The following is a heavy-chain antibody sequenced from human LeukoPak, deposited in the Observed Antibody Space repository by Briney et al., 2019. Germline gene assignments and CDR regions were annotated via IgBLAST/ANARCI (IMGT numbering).Heavy chain of an antibody. CDR3: ARDTGFPFFDF. V-gene: IGHV1-2*02. CDR1: GYTFIGYY. Sequence: ASVEVSCKASGYTFIGYYIHWVRQAPGQGLEWMGSVNPNSGVTDYAQKFQGRITMTRDTSISTAYMELNRLTSDDTAVYYCARDTGFPFFDFWGHGALVTVSS. J-gene: IGHJ4*01. CDR2: VNPNSGVT.